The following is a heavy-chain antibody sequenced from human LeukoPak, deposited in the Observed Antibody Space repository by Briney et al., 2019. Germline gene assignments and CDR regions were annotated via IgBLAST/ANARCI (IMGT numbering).Heavy chain of an antibody. D-gene: IGHD3-3*01. CDR2: IVLGAGNT. CDR3: AAQRGASLHDFWSTRLFDP. CDR1: GFTFPNSA. V-gene: IGHV1-58*02. J-gene: IGHJ5*02. Sequence: SVKVSCKASGFTFPNSAMQWVRQARGQRLEWIGWIVLGAGNTVYSHKFHDRVTITRDISTNTAYMELDSLGSEDTAVYYCAAQRGASLHDFWSTRLFDPWGQGTLVTVSP.